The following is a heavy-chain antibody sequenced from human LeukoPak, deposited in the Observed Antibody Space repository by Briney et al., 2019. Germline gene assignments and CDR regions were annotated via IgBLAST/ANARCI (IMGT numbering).Heavy chain of an antibody. V-gene: IGHV1-2*02. CDR3: AGARPTRYYDILTGYYPSYYYYGMDV. J-gene: IGHJ6*02. CDR2: INPNSGGT. D-gene: IGHD3-9*01. CDR1: GYTFTCYY. Sequence: ASVKVSCKASGYTFTCYYMHWVGQAPGQGLEWMGWINPNSGGTNYAQKFQGRVTMTRDTSISTAYMELSRLRSDDTAVYYCAGARPTRYYDILTGYYPSYYYYGMDVWGQGTTVTVSS.